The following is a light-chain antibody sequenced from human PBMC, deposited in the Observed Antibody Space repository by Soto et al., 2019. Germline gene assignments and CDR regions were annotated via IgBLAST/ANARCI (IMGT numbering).Light chain of an antibody. CDR1: SSNIGAGYD. CDR2: GNS. J-gene: IGLJ1*01. Sequence: QSVLTQPPSVSGAPGQRVTISCTGSSSNIGAGYDVHWYQQLPGTAPKLLIYGNSNRPSGVPDRFSGSKSGTSASLAIPGLQAEDEADYYCQSYDSSLRVFGTGTKLTVL. V-gene: IGLV1-40*01. CDR3: QSYDSSLRV.